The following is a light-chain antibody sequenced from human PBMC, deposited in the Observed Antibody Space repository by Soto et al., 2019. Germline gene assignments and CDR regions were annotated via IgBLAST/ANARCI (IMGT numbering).Light chain of an antibody. Sequence: QSALTQPASVSGSPGQSIAISCTGTSSDVGNHDYVSWYQVHPGKAPTLIIYDFTKRPSGVSDRFSGSESANTATLTISGLQAVDEADYYCCSYAGGNGVFGGGTKLTVL. V-gene: IGLV2-23*02. CDR3: CSYAGGNGV. CDR2: DFT. CDR1: SSDVGNHDY. J-gene: IGLJ3*02.